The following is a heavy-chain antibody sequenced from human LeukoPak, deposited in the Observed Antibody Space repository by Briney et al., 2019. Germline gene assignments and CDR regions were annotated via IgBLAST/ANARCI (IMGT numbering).Heavy chain of an antibody. CDR1: GYTFTGYY. Sequence: ASVKVSCKASGYTFTGYYMHWVRQAPGQGLEWMGWINPNSGGTNYAQKFQGRVTMTRDTSISTAYMELSRLRSDDTAVYYCARDGTPITMVRGSFDYWGQGTLVTVSS. D-gene: IGHD3-10*01. CDR2: INPNSGGT. V-gene: IGHV1-2*02. CDR3: ARDGTPITMVRGSFDY. J-gene: IGHJ4*02.